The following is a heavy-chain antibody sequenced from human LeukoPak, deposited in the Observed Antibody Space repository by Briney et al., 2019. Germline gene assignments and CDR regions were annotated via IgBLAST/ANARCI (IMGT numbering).Heavy chain of an antibody. D-gene: IGHD5-18*01. CDR1: GGSISSGSYY. CDR2: IYTNGST. CDR3: ASSTRGRGYSYEGY. Sequence: SETLSLTCTVSGGSISSGSYYWSWIRQPAGKGLEWIGRIYTNGSTNYNPSLKSRVTISVDTSKNQFSLKLSSVTAADTAVYYCASSTRGRGYSYEGYWGQGTLVTVSS. J-gene: IGHJ4*02. V-gene: IGHV4-61*02.